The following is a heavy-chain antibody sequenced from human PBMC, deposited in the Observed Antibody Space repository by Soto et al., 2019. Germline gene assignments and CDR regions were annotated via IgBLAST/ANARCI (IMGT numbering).Heavy chain of an antibody. CDR1: GFTFRSFV. Sequence: QVQLVESGGGVVQPGTSLRLSCVGSGFTFRSFVIHWGRQAPGKGLEWVALTSYDGSNAYYGDSVKGRFTISRDNSKNTVDLQMDSLIVEDTALYYCARWGTTGGLDFWGQGTLVSVSS. V-gene: IGHV3-30*03. CDR3: ARWGTTGGLDF. D-gene: IGHD3-16*01. J-gene: IGHJ4*02. CDR2: TSYDGSNA.